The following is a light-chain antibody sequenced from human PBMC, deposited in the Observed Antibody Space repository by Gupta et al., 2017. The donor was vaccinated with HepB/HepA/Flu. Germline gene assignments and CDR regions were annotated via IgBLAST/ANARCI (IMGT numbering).Light chain of an antibody. CDR2: KAS. J-gene: IGKJ1*01. CDR3: QQYDTFPWT. V-gene: IGKV1-5*03. CDR1: QSIGVW. Sequence: IQMTQSPSILSASGRDRVTITCRASQSIGVWLAWYQQKPGKAPKLLIYKASTLHSGVPSRFSGSGSGTEFTLTFTDLQPDDFATYYCQQYDTFPWTFGQGTKVEIK.